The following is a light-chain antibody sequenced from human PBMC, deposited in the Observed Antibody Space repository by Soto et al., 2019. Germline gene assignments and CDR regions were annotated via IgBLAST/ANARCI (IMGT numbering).Light chain of an antibody. J-gene: IGKJ3*01. V-gene: IGKV1-12*01. CDR3: QQADSFPFT. CDR1: QDIGTW. CDR2: VAS. Sequence: DIQLTQSLSSVSASVGDRVTITCRASQDIGTWLAWYQQKPGKAPKLLVYVASSLQSGVPSRFSGAGSGTDFNLTITSLQPEDFATYHCQQADSFPFTFGPGTKVDFK.